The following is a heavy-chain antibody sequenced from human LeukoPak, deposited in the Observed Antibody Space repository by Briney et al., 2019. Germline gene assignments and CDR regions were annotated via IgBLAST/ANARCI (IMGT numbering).Heavy chain of an antibody. Sequence: GGALRLSCVASGFTFSSYSMNWVRQAPGKGLEWVSSISSSSSHIYYADSVKGRFTISRDNAKTSLYLQMSSLRAEDSAVYYCARGLPAAPANDYWGQGTLVTVSS. J-gene: IGHJ4*02. D-gene: IGHD2-2*01. V-gene: IGHV3-21*01. CDR1: GFTFSSYS. CDR2: ISSSSSHI. CDR3: ARGLPAAPANDY.